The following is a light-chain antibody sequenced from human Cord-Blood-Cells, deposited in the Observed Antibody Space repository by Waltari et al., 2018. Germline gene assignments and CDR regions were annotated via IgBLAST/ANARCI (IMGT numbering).Light chain of an antibody. CDR2: AAS. Sequence: AIRMTQSPSSLSASTGDRVTITCRASQGISSYLAWYQQKPGKATNLLIYAASTLRSGVPSRFSGSGSGTDFTLTISCLQSEDVAPYYCQQYYSYPLTFGGGTKVEIK. J-gene: IGKJ4*01. CDR3: QQYYSYPLT. CDR1: QGISSY. V-gene: IGKV1-8*01.